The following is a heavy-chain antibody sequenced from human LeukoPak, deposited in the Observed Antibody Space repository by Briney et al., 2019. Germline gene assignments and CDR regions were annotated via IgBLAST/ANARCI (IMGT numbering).Heavy chain of an antibody. Sequence: PSETLSLTCTVSGGSISSSSYYWGWIRQPPGKGLEWIGSIYYSGSTYYNPSLKSRVTISVDTSKNQFSLKLSSVTAADTAVYYCARYYSLYYYMDVWGKGTTVTVSS. CDR3: ARYYSLYYYMDV. CDR1: GGSISSSSYY. V-gene: IGHV4-39*01. J-gene: IGHJ6*03. CDR2: IYYSGST. D-gene: IGHD3-10*01.